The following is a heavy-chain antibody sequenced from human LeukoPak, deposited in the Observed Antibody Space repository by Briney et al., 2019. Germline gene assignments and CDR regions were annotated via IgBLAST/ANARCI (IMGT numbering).Heavy chain of an antibody. CDR3: ARGQRYSGSYSAFDI. D-gene: IGHD1-26*01. J-gene: IGHJ3*02. Sequence: ASVKVSCKASGYTFTSYGISWVRQAPGQGLEWMGWISAYNGNTNYAQKLQVRVTMTTDTSTSTAYMEVRSLRSDDTAVYYCARGQRYSGSYSAFDIWGQGTMVTVSS. V-gene: IGHV1-18*01. CDR1: GYTFTSYG. CDR2: ISAYNGNT.